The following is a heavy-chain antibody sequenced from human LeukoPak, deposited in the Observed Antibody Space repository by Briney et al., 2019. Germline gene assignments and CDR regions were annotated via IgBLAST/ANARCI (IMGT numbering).Heavy chain of an antibody. V-gene: IGHV4-38-2*01. Sequence: SETLSLTCAVSGYSISSGYYWGWIRQPPGKGLEWIGSIYHSGSTYYNPSLKSRVTISVDTSKNQFSLKLSSVTAADTAVYYCARPNCSGGSCYGNFDYWGQGTLVTVSS. CDR2: IYHSGST. D-gene: IGHD2-15*01. J-gene: IGHJ4*02. CDR3: ARPNCSGGSCYGNFDY. CDR1: GYSISSGYY.